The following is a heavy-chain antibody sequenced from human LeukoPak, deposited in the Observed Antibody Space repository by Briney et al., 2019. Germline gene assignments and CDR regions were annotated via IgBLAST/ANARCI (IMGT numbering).Heavy chain of an antibody. CDR3: ATVGYPCSGGSCYFGSYYYYVDV. D-gene: IGHD2-15*01. CDR2: FDREDGET. J-gene: IGHJ6*03. V-gene: IGHV1-24*01. CDR1: GYTLTELS. Sequence: ASVKVSCKVSGYTLTELSMHWVRQAPGKGLEWMGGFDREDGETIYAQKFQGRVTMTEDTSTDTAYMELSSLRSEDTAVYYCATVGYPCSGGSCYFGSYYYYVDVWGKGTTVTVSS.